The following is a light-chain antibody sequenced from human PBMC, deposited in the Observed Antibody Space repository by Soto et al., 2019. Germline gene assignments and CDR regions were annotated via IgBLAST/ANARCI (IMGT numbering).Light chain of an antibody. CDR1: QYINTR. J-gene: IGKJ5*01. Sequence: EIVLTQSPATLSSFPGDRVTLSCRASQYINTRLAWYQQKPGQAPRILIYGASTRATGIPARFSGSGSGTEFTLTISSLQSEDFAVYYCQQYKNWPITFGQGTRLEIK. V-gene: IGKV3-15*01. CDR2: GAS. CDR3: QQYKNWPIT.